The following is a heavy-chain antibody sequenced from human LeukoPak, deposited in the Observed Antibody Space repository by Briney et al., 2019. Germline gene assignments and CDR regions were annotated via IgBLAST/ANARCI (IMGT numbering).Heavy chain of an antibody. J-gene: IGHJ4*02. CDR1: GGSISGYY. CDR2: IHYSGRT. D-gene: IGHD3-22*01. V-gene: IGHV4-59*08. CDR3: ASLTLSDTSGYGEFDY. Sequence: SETLSLTCTVSGGSISGYYWSWIRQPPGKGLEWIGYIHYSGRTDYNPSLKIRVTISIDTSKNQFSLKVNSVTAADTAVYYCASLTLSDTSGYGEFDYWGQGTLVTVSS.